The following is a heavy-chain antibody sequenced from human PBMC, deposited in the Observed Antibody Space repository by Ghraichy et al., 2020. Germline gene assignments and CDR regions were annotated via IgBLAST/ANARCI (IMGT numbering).Heavy chain of an antibody. J-gene: IGHJ4*02. CDR1: GGSFSGYY. CDR2: INHSGST. D-gene: IGHD3-10*01. V-gene: IGHV4-34*01. CDR3: ARAPLTTYYYGSGSYSGFDY. Sequence: SETLSLTCAVYGGSFSGYYWSWIRQPPGKGLEWIGEINHSGSTNYNPALKSRVTISVDTSKNQFSLKLSSVTAADTAVYYCARAPLTTYYYGSGSYSGFDYWGQGTLVTVSP.